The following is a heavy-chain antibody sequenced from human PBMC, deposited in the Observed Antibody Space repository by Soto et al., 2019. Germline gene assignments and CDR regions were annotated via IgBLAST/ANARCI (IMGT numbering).Heavy chain of an antibody. V-gene: IGHV3-48*01. J-gene: IGHJ4*02. CDR1: GVSFSTCT. CDR2: ITPSGSSI. Sequence: GGSLRLSCDAFGVSFSTCTMNWVRQAPGKGLEWVSYITPSGSSIDYADSVTGRFTISRNHAKNTLYLLMNSLRAEDTAVYYCVRGGKFCSNNIGYYGRWGQGTQVTVSS. D-gene: IGHD3-16*01. CDR3: VRGGKFCSNNIGYYGR.